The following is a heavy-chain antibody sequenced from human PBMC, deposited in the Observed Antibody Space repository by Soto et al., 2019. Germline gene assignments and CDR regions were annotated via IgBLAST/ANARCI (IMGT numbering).Heavy chain of an antibody. Sequence: GESLKISCKGSGYSFTSYWIGWVRQMPGKGLEWMGIIYPGDSDTRYSPSFQGQVTISADKSISTAYLQWSSLKASGTAMYYCARHQQQLSHYYGMDVWGQGTTVTVSS. D-gene: IGHD6-13*01. CDR1: GYSFTSYW. V-gene: IGHV5-51*01. CDR3: ARHQQQLSHYYGMDV. CDR2: IYPGDSDT. J-gene: IGHJ6*02.